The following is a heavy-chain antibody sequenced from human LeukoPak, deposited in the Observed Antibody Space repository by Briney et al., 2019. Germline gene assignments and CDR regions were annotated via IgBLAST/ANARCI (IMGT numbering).Heavy chain of an antibody. Sequence: EGSLRLSRAHSGYTFRQHYMSCIPHAPGKGLEWVSYISGSGSTTNYADSVRGRFTISRDNAKNSLYLQMNSLRAEATAVYYCARDQLNFPYWGQGALVTGSS. CDR3: ARDQLNFPY. J-gene: IGHJ4*02. CDR1: GYTFRQHY. CDR2: ISGSGSTT. D-gene: IGHD5-24*01. V-gene: IGHV3-11*01.